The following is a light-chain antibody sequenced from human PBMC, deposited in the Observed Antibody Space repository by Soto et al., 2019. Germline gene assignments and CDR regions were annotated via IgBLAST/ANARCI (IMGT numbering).Light chain of an antibody. Sequence: EIVLTQSPAILSLSPGERATLSCRASQSVGNYLAWYQQKPGQAPRLLIYDAVKKATGIPARFSASGSGTDFTLPISSLEAEDFVVYYCQQCSKWPLLTFGGGTKVEIK. J-gene: IGKJ4*01. CDR3: QQCSKWPLLT. V-gene: IGKV3-11*01. CDR1: QSVGNY. CDR2: DAV.